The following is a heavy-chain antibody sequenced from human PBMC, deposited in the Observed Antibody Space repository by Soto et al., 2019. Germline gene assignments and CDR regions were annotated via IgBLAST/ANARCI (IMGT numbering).Heavy chain of an antibody. CDR2: FDPEDGET. CDR3: ATYRDPYCSGGSCYYWLDP. J-gene: IGHJ5*02. CDR1: GYTLTELS. D-gene: IGHD2-15*01. Sequence: ASVKVSCKVSGYTLTELSMHWVRQAPGKGLEWMGGFDPEDGETIYAQKFQGRVTMTEDTSTDTAYMELSSLRSEDTAVYYCATYRDPYCSGGSCYYWLDPWGQGTLVTVS. V-gene: IGHV1-24*01.